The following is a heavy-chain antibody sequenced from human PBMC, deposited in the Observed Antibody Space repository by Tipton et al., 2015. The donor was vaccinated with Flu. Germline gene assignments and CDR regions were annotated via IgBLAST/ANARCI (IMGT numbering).Heavy chain of an antibody. CDR3: ARDSYSSSWYVFWGYYYGMDV. D-gene: IGHD6-13*01. CDR1: GFTFSSYA. V-gene: IGHV3-30*01. Sequence: SLRLSCAASGFTFSSYAMHWVRQAPGKGLEWVAVISYDGSNKYYADSVKGRFTISRDKSKNTLYLQMNSLRAEDTAVYYCARDSYSSSWYVFWGYYYGMDVWGQGTTVTVSS. CDR2: ISYDGSNK. J-gene: IGHJ6*02.